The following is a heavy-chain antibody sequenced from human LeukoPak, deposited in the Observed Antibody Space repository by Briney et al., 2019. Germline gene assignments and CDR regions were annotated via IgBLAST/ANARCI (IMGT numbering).Heavy chain of an antibody. V-gene: IGHV1-18*01. CDR1: GYTFTSYG. CDR2: ISAYNGNT. D-gene: IGHD6-13*01. Sequence: ASVKVSCKASGYTFTSYGISWVRQAPGQGLEWMGWISAYNGNTNYAQKFQGRVTMTRDTSISTAYMELSRLRSDDTAVYYCARDSSSEGVDPWGQGTLVTVSS. J-gene: IGHJ5*02. CDR3: ARDSSSEGVDP.